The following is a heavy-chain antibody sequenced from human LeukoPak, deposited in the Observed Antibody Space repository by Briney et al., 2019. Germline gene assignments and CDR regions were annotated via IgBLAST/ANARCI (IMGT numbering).Heavy chain of an antibody. V-gene: IGHV1-69*04. CDR1: GGTFSSHA. J-gene: IGHJ6*02. Sequence: GASVKVSCKASGGTFSSHAISWVRQAPGQGLEWMGRIIPILGIANYAQKFQGRVTITADKSTSTAYMELSSLRSEDTAVYYCARDSSSWYDSGYYYGMDVWGQGTTVTVSS. CDR3: ARDSSSWYDSGYYYGMDV. CDR2: IIPILGIA. D-gene: IGHD6-13*01.